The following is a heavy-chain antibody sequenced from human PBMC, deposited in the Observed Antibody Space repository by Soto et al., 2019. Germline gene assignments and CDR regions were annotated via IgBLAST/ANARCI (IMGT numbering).Heavy chain of an antibody. D-gene: IGHD2-8*01. V-gene: IGHV3-33*01. CDR1: GFXFSTYG. CDR2: IWNDGYNT. Sequence: GGSLRLSCAASGFXFSTYGMHWVRQAPGKGLEWAAVIWNDGYNTYYADSVKGRFTISGDNSKNTLYLQMNSLRADDPAVYYCARASASNYYTMDVWGQGTTVTVSS. CDR3: ARASASNYYTMDV. J-gene: IGHJ6*02.